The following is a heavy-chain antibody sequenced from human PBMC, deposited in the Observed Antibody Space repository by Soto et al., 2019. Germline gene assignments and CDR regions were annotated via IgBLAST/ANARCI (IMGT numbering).Heavy chain of an antibody. J-gene: IGHJ4*02. CDR1: GYSFTSYG. CDR2: ISAYNGDT. D-gene: IGHD3-16*02. V-gene: IGHV1-18*01. CDR3: ARDRDYVWGSYRHTSDY. Sequence: QVPLVQSGAEVKKPGASVKVSCKASGYSFTSYGITWVRQAPGQGLEWMGWISAYNGDTNYAQKFQGGITMTTDAFTRTAYMDLRSLGFDGTALYYCARDRDYVWGSYRHTSDYWGQGTLLTVSS.